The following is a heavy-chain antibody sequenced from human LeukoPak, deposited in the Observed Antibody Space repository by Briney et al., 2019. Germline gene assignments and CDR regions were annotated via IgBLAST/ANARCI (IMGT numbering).Heavy chain of an antibody. CDR1: GGSVSAYY. Sequence: PSETLSLTCTVSGGSVSAYYWSWIRQSPGRGLEWIGYIYHSGSTNYNPSLKSRVTMSVDMSKNQFSLKLSSVTAADTAVYYCAVAVRGIIISWYFDLWGRGTLVTVSS. J-gene: IGHJ2*01. D-gene: IGHD3-10*02. CDR3: AVAVRGIIISWYFDL. CDR2: IYHSGST. V-gene: IGHV4-59*02.